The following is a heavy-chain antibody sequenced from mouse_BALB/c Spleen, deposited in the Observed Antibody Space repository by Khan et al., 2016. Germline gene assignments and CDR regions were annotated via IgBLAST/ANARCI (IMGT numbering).Heavy chain of an antibody. J-gene: IGHJ2*01. V-gene: IGHV7-3*02. CDR1: GFTFTDYY. CDR3: ARNFDY. CDR2: IRNKANGYTT. Sequence: EVELVESGGGLVQPGGSLRLSCATSGFTFTDYYMSWVRQPPGKALEWLGFIRNKANGYTTEYSASVKGRFTISRDKSQSILYLQMNTLRAEDSATYYCARNFDYWGQGTTLTVSS.